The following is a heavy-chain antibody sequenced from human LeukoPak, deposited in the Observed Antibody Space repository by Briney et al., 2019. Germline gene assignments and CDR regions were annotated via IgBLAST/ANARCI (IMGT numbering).Heavy chain of an antibody. CDR1: GGSINTYY. Sequence: SETLSLTCTVSGGSINTYYWKWVRQPPGKGLEWIGYIYYSGSTNYNPSLKSRVTMSVDMSKNQFSLKLSSVTAADTAVYYCARDAETGYSGSWYHSFDPWGQGTLVTVSS. D-gene: IGHD5-12*01. V-gene: IGHV4-59*01. CDR3: ARDAETGYSGSWYHSFDP. J-gene: IGHJ5*02. CDR2: IYYSGST.